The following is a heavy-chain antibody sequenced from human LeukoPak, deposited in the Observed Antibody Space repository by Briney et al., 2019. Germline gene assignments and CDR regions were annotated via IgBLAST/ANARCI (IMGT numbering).Heavy chain of an antibody. D-gene: IGHD4-17*01. V-gene: IGHV3-23*01. J-gene: IGHJ4*02. CDR3: AKGHYGDYVPVDY. CDR2: ISGSGGST. CDR1: GFTFSSYA. Sequence: GGSLRLSCAASGFTFSSYAMSLVRQAPGKGLEWVSAISGSGGSTYSADSVKGRFTISRDNSKNTLYLQMNSLRAEDTAVYYCAKGHYGDYVPVDYWGQGTLVTVSS.